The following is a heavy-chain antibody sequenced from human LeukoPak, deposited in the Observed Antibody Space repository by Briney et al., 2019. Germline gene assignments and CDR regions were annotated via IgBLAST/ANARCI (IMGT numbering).Heavy chain of an antibody. CDR1: GFTFSSYA. V-gene: IGHV3-23*01. D-gene: IGHD2-21*01. CDR2: ISGSGGST. J-gene: IGHJ6*03. CDR3: AKQGGDSPHYYYYMDV. Sequence: GGSLRLSCAASGFTFSSYAMSWVRQAPGKGLEWVSAISGSGGSTYYADSVKGRFTISRDNSKNTLYLQMNSLRAEDTAVYYCAKQGGDSPHYYYYMDVWGKGTTVTVSS.